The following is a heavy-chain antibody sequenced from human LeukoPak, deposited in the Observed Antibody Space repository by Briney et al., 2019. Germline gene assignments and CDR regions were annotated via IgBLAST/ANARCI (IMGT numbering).Heavy chain of an antibody. Sequence: GGSLRLSCAASGFTFSSYGMHWVRQAPGKGLEWVAVIWYDGSNKYYADSVKGRFTISRDNSKNTLYLQMNSLRAEDTAVYYCARDPGRYHFWSGYYTPYYYYGMDVWGQGTTVTVSS. CDR2: IWYDGSNK. CDR1: GFTFSSYG. CDR3: ARDPGRYHFWSGYYTPYYYYGMDV. V-gene: IGHV3-33*01. D-gene: IGHD3-3*01. J-gene: IGHJ6*02.